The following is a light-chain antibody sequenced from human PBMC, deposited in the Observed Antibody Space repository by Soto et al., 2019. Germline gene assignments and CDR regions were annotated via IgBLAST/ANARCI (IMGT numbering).Light chain of an antibody. CDR3: QQYHALQLT. Sequence: DIQVTQSPSSLSASVGDRVTITCQASHDIDNFLNWYQQRPGKAPKVLIYDASSLETGVPSRFSGSGSETLFTFTIDSLQHEDIETYYCQQYHALQLTLGGGTKVDIK. V-gene: IGKV1-33*01. CDR2: DAS. J-gene: IGKJ4*01. CDR1: HDIDNF.